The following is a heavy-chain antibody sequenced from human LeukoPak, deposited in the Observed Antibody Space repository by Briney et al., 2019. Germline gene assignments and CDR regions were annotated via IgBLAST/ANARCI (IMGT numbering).Heavy chain of an antibody. J-gene: IGHJ4*02. V-gene: IGHV1-18*04. Sequence: GASVKVSCKASGYSFTAFYIHWVRQAPGQGLEWMGWISAYNGNTNYAQKLQGRVTMTTDTSTSTAYMELRSLRSDDTAVYYCARPVLRYFDGGYYFDYWGQGTLVTVSS. CDR3: ARPVLRYFDGGYYFDY. CDR1: GYSFTAFY. CDR2: ISAYNGNT. D-gene: IGHD3-9*01.